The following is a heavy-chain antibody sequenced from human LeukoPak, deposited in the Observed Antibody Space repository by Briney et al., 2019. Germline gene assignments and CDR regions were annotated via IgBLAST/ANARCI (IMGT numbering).Heavy chain of an antibody. CDR3: ARARQGSGYDG. D-gene: IGHD5-12*01. Sequence: PGGSLRLSCAASGFTFSSYDMHWVRQATGKGLEWVSAIGTAGDTYYPGSVKGRFTISREHAKNSLYLQMNSLRAGDTAVYYCARARQGSGYDGWGQGTLVTVSS. V-gene: IGHV3-13*01. CDR2: IGTAGDT. J-gene: IGHJ4*02. CDR1: GFTFSSYD.